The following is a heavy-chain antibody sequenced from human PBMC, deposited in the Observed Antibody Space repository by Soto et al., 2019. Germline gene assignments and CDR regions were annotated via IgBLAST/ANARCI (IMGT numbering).Heavy chain of an antibody. CDR1: GSTSSSYA. CDR3: AKDSSWPRDHAFDI. V-gene: IGHV3-23*01. Sequence: PGGSLRLSCAASGSTSSSYAMSWVRQAPGKGLEWVSAISGSGGSTYYADSVKGRFTISRDNSKNTLYLQMNSLRAEDTAVYYCAKDSSWPRDHAFDILGQATLVTVS. D-gene: IGHD6-13*01. CDR2: ISGSGGST. J-gene: IGHJ3*02.